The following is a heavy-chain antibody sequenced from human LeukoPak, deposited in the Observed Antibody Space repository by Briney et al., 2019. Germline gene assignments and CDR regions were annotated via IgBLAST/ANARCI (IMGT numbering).Heavy chain of an antibody. Sequence: PGGSLRLSCAASGFTFSAFPLEWVRQAPGKGLEWVSSVNGDSSYIYYADSVKGQFTIARDNARNSLHLQMNSLRAEDTAVYYCARLRCDVTSCFGKYYFDHWGQGTLVTASS. CDR1: GFTFSAFP. V-gene: IGHV3-21*01. CDR2: VNGDSSYI. CDR3: ARLRCDVTSCFGKYYFDH. J-gene: IGHJ4*02. D-gene: IGHD2-2*01.